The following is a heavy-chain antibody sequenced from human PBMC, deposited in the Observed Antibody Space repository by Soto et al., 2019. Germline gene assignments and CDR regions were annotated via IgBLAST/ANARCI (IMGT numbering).Heavy chain of an antibody. D-gene: IGHD6-13*01. Sequence: EVQLLESGGGLVQPGGSLRLSCAASGFTFSSYAMSWVRQAPGKGLEWVSAISGSGGSTYYADSGKGRFTISRDNTKNTLDLQMNSLRAEDTDVYYCAKEASGYSSSWYGSNWFDPWGQGTLVTVAS. CDR3: AKEASGYSSSWYGSNWFDP. J-gene: IGHJ5*02. CDR1: GFTFSSYA. CDR2: ISGSGGST. V-gene: IGHV3-23*01.